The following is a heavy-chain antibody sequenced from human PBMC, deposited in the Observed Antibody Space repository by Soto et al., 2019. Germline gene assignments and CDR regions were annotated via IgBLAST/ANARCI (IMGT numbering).Heavy chain of an antibody. CDR2: ISSSSSTI. J-gene: IGHJ6*02. V-gene: IGHV3-48*02. Sequence: PGGSLRLSCAASGFTFSSYSMNWVRQAPGKGLEWVSYISSSSSTIYYADSVKGRFTISRDNAKNSLYLQMNSLRDEDTAVYYCAREGGYDSSGYSLWYYYGMDVWGQGTTVTVSS. CDR1: GFTFSSYS. D-gene: IGHD3-22*01. CDR3: AREGGYDSSGYSLWYYYGMDV.